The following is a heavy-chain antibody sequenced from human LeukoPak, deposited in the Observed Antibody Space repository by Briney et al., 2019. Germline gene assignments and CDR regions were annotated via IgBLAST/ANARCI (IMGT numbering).Heavy chain of an antibody. D-gene: IGHD3-10*01. CDR3: ARNLWFGESSDAFDM. V-gene: IGHV1-2*02. CDR1: GYTFTSYG. Sequence: ASVKVSCKASGYTFTSYGISWVRQAPGQVLEWMGWINPKSGGTNYAQKFQGRVTMTRDTSISTAYMDMSSLRSDDTAVYYCARNLWFGESSDAFDMWGQGTMVTVSS. J-gene: IGHJ3*02. CDR2: INPKSGGT.